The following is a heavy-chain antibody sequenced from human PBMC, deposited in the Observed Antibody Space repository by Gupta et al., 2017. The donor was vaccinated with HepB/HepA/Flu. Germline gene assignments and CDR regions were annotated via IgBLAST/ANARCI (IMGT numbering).Heavy chain of an antibody. D-gene: IGHD3-22*01. J-gene: IGHJ4*02. Sequence: EVQLVESGGGLVQPGGSLRLSCVVSGFTFTNYEMNWVRQAPGKGLEWVSYISSSGRNIFYADSVKGRFISRDNAKNSLFLQMNSLRAEDTAIYYCARGVYDSSGYFHYWGQGTLVTVSS. V-gene: IGHV3-48*03. CDR2: ISSSGRNI. CDR3: ARGVYDSSGYFHY. CDR1: GFTFTNYE.